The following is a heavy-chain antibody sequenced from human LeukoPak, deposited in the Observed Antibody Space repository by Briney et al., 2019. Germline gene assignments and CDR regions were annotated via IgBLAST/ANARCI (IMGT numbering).Heavy chain of an antibody. Sequence: ASVKVSCKASGYPFTTRYMHWVRQAPGQGLEWMGIVNPTNTGTTYAQRFQGRVTMTADPSTSTVYMVLGSLRSEDTAVYYCAREGVLQAFDVWGHGTMVTVSS. CDR3: AREGVLQAFDV. D-gene: IGHD4-11*01. CDR1: GYPFTTRY. V-gene: IGHV1-46*01. CDR2: VNPTNTGT. J-gene: IGHJ3*01.